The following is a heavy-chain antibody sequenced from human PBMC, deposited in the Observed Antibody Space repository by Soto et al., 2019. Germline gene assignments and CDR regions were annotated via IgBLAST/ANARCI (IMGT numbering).Heavy chain of an antibody. D-gene: IGHD3-22*01. CDR1: GFSLRNSGVG. J-gene: IGHJ4*02. Sequence: QITLKESGPTLVKPTQTLTLTCTFSGFSLRNSGVGVGWIRQPPGKALEWLALIYWDDDKRYSPSLKSRLTITKDTSTNQLVLTMTNMDPVDTATYYCAHLTTGGFYFDSWGQGTLVTVSS. CDR3: AHLTTGGFYFDS. CDR2: IYWDDDK. V-gene: IGHV2-5*02.